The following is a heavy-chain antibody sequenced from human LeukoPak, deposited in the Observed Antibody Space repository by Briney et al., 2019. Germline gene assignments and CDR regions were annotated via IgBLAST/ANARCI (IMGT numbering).Heavy chain of an antibody. V-gene: IGHV3-21*01. J-gene: IGHJ4*02. CDR1: GFTFSSYW. Sequence: GGSLRLSCAVSGFTFSSYWMSWVRQAPGKGLEWVSSISSSSSYIYYADSVKGRFTISRDNAKNSLYLQMNSLRAEDTAVYYCARDWYYDIVTGYHDFWGQGTLVTVSS. CDR3: ARDWYYDIVTGYHDF. CDR2: ISSSSSYI. D-gene: IGHD3-9*01.